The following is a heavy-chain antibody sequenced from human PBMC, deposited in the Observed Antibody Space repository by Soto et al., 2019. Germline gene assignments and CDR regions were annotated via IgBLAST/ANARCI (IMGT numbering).Heavy chain of an antibody. CDR1: GGSISSYY. CDR3: ARHLRQRYNYDY. D-gene: IGHD1-20*01. V-gene: IGHV4-59*08. Sequence: SETLSLTCTVSGGSISSYYWSWIRQPPGKGLEWIGYIYYSGSTNYNPSLKSRVTISVDTSKNQFSLKLSSVTAADTAVYYCARHLRQRYNYDYWGQGTLVTVSS. CDR2: IYYSGST. J-gene: IGHJ4*02.